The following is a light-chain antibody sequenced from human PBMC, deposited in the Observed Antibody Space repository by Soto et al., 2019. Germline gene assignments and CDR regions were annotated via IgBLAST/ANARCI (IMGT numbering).Light chain of an antibody. CDR2: GAS. V-gene: IGKV3-20*01. J-gene: IGKJ2*01. CDR3: QQYDRSPYT. Sequence: EIVLTQSPGTLSLSPGERGTLSCRASQSVSSNNLAWYQQKPGQAPRLLIYGASSRAPGIPDRFSGSVSGTDFTLTIRSMEPEDFAVYYCQQYDRSPYTFGRGTKLEIK. CDR1: QSVSSNN.